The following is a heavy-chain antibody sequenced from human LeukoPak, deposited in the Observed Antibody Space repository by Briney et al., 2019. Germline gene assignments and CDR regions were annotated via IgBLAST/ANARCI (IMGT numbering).Heavy chain of an antibody. D-gene: IGHD3-10*01. CDR2: ISYDENNK. Sequence: GGSLRLSCAASGFTFSSHGIHWVRQAPGKGLEWVAVISYDENNKYYADSVKGRFTTSRDTSKNTVYLQMNSLRAEDTAVYYCARDSSVRGAIDYWGQGTLVTVSS. J-gene: IGHJ4*02. CDR1: GFTFSSHG. CDR3: ARDSSVRGAIDY. V-gene: IGHV3-30*03.